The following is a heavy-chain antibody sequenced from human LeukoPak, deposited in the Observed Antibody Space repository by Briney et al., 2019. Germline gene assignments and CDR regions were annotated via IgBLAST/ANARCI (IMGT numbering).Heavy chain of an antibody. CDR2: IIPIFGTA. Sequence: SVTVSCKASGGTFSRYAISWIRQAPGQGLEWMGGIIPIFGTANYAQKFQGTVTITAVESTSTAYMELSSLRSEDTAVYYCARDIGGYDYYWGQGTLVTVSS. J-gene: IGHJ4*02. V-gene: IGHV1-69*13. CDR1: GGTFSRYA. CDR3: ARDIGGYDYY. D-gene: IGHD5-12*01.